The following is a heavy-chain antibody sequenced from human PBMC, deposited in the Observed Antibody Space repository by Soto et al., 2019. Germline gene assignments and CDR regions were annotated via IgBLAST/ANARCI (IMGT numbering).Heavy chain of an antibody. CDR3: AREKNPNPGIAAAGSYYGMDV. CDR2: ISSSSSYI. D-gene: IGHD6-13*01. Sequence: GGSLRLSCAASGFTFSSYSISWVRQAPGKGLEWVSSISSSSSYIYYADSVKGRFTISRDNAKNSLYLQMNSLRAEDTAVYYCAREKNPNPGIAAAGSYYGMDVWGQGTTVTVSS. V-gene: IGHV3-21*01. J-gene: IGHJ6*02. CDR1: GFTFSSYS.